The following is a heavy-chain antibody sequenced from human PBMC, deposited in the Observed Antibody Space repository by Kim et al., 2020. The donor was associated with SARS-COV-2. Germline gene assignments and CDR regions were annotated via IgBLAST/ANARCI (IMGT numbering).Heavy chain of an antibody. CDR3: ARGDLTMVRGMTPRFILLDY. Sequence: SETLSLTCTVSGGSISSYYWSWIRQPPGKGLEWIGYIYYSGSTNYNPSLKSRVTISVDTSKNQFSLKLSSVTAADTAVYYCARGDLTMVRGMTPRFILLDYWGQGTLVTVSS. V-gene: IGHV4-59*13. D-gene: IGHD3-10*01. CDR1: GGSISSYY. J-gene: IGHJ4*02. CDR2: IYYSGST.